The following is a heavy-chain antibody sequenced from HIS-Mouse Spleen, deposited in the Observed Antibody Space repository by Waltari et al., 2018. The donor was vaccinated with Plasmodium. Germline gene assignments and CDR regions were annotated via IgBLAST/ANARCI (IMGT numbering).Heavy chain of an antibody. CDR2: IKQDGSEK. Sequence: QPGGSLRLSCAASGFTFTSYWIRWVRQARGKGLEWVANIKQDGSEKYYVDSVKGRFTISRDNAKNSLYLQMNSLRAEDTAVYYCASSWYWYFDLWGRGTLVTVSS. CDR1: GFTFTSYW. V-gene: IGHV3-7*01. J-gene: IGHJ2*01. D-gene: IGHD6-13*01. CDR3: ASSWYWYFDL.